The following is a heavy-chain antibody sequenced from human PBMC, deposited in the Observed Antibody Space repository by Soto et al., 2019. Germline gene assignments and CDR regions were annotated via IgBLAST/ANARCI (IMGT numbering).Heavy chain of an antibody. D-gene: IGHD3-22*01. CDR1: GLTFSSYG. V-gene: IGHV3-30*18. CDR3: AQDTYYHDTSGYYTFDY. Sequence: QVQLVESGGGVVQPGRSLRLSCAASGLTFSSYGMHWVRQAPGRGLEWVAGISYDGRNKYYVDSVKGRFTISRDNSKNTLDLQMHSLRVEDTAVFYCAQDTYYHDTSGYYTFDYWGQGALVTVSS. CDR2: ISYDGRNK. J-gene: IGHJ4*02.